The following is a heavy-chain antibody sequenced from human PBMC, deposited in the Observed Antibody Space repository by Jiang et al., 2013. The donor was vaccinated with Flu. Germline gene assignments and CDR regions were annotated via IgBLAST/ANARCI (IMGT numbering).Heavy chain of an antibody. Sequence: RLSCAASGFIFTDARMSWVRQAPGKGLEWVANVNQDGSERFYMDSVKGRFTISRDNAKNSLFLQMNSLRAEDTAVYYCARDATPTSWGQGTLVTVSS. CDR2: VNQDGSER. V-gene: IGHV3-7*03. J-gene: IGHJ5*02. CDR1: GFIFTDAR. CDR3: ARDATPTS.